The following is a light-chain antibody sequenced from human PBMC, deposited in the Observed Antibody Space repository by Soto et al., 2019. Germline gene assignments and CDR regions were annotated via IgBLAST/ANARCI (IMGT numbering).Light chain of an antibody. CDR1: SSDVGSYNF. J-gene: IGLJ2*01. V-gene: IGLV2-14*03. CDR2: DVR. Sequence: QSALTQPASMSGSPGQSITISCTGTSSDVGSYNFVSWYQQHPGKAPKFIIYDVRNRPSGVSNRFSGSRSGNTASLTISGLQAEDDADYYCSSYTSSSTVIFGGGTKVTVL. CDR3: SSYTSSSTVI.